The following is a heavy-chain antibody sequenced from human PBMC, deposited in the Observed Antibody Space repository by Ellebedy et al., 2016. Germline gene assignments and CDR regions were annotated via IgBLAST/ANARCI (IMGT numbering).Heavy chain of an antibody. V-gene: IGHV3-30*18. J-gene: IGHJ5*02. D-gene: IGHD1-14*01. Sequence: GESLKISCAASGFTFSSYGMHWVRQAPGKGLEWVAVISYDGSNKYYADSVKGRFTISRDNSKNTLYLQMNSLRAEDTAVYYCAKGRPTHRRPWGQGTLVTVSS. CDR3: AKGRPTHRRP. CDR2: ISYDGSNK. CDR1: GFTFSSYG.